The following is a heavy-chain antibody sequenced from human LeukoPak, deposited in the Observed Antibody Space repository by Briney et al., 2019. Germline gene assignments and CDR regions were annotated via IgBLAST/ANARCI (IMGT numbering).Heavy chain of an antibody. CDR2: CRGKTNSYST. V-gene: IGHV3-72*01. D-gene: IGHD1-26*01. CDR1: GFTFSDHA. Sequence: GSLRLSCAAFGFTFSDHAMDWVRQAPGEGLEWVARCRGKTNSYSTEYAASVNGRFTISRDDSKNSLYLQMNSLKTEDTAVYYCVRRRVGVAPASDMWGQGTMVTVSS. CDR3: VRRRVGVAPASDM. J-gene: IGHJ3*02.